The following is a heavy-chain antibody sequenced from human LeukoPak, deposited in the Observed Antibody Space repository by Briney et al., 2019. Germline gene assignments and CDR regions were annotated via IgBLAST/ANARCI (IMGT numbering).Heavy chain of an antibody. D-gene: IGHD2-2*03. J-gene: IGHJ5*02. CDR3: ARGASSRSGYCSSTSCRNWFDP. Sequence: KPSETLSLTCAVDGGAFSGYYWSWIRQPPGKGLEWIGEINHSGSTNYNPSLKSRVTISVDTSKKQFSLKLSSVTAADTAVYYCARGASSRSGYCSSTSCRNWFDPWGQGTLATVSS. V-gene: IGHV4-34*01. CDR1: GGAFSGYY. CDR2: INHSGST.